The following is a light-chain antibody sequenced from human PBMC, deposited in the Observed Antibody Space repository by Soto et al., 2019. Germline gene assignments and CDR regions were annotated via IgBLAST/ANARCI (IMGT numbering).Light chain of an antibody. Sequence: DIQMTQSPSSLSACVGDRVTITCRASRSVSTNLNWYQQKPGKAPKVLIYAASSLQRGVPSRFSGSGFGTDFTLTISSLEPEDFATYYCQQSYSTRWTLGQGTKVDSK. J-gene: IGKJ1*01. V-gene: IGKV1-39*01. CDR1: RSVSTN. CDR2: AAS. CDR3: QQSYSTRWT.